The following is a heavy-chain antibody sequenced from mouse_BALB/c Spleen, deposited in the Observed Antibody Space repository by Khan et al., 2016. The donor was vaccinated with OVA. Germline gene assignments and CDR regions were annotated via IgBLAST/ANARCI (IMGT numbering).Heavy chain of an antibody. CDR3: ARSPLNHYGSSPFAY. CDR2: ILPGSGSN. V-gene: IGHV1-9*01. D-gene: IGHD1-1*01. CDR1: GYTFSSYW. Sequence: QVQLQQSGVELMKPGASVKISCKASGYTFSSYWIQWVKRRPGHGLEWIGEILPGSGSNNYNEKFKGKATITADTSSNTAYMQLSSLTSEDSAVYYCARSPLNHYGSSPFAYWGQGTLVTVSA. J-gene: IGHJ3*01.